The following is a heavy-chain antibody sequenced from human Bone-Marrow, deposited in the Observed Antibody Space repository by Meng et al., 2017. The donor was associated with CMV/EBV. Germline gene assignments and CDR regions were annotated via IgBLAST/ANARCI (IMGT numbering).Heavy chain of an antibody. Sequence: SGPMLVKPTQTLTLTCTYSGFSLNTIGLGVGWIRQPPGKALEWLALIYWNDDKRYSPSLKNRLTISKDASNNQVVLTMANMDPVDTATYSCAHTPYDPSGYSPAFHIWGQGTMVTVSS. V-gene: IGHV2-5*01. CDR1: GFSLNTIGLG. CDR3: AHTPYDPSGYSPAFHI. J-gene: IGHJ3*02. D-gene: IGHD3-22*01. CDR2: IYWNDDK.